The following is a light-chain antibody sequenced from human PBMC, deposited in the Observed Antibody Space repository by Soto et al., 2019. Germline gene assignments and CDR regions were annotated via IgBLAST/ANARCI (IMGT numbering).Light chain of an antibody. Sequence: EIVMTQSPATLSVSPGGRATLSCRASQSVYYNLAWYQHNPGQAPRLLIYAASTRATGVPARFSGSGSGTDFTLTIISLQSEDSAVYYCQHYNNWPPFTFGQGTKLEIK. V-gene: IGKV3-15*01. CDR3: QHYNNWPPFT. J-gene: IGKJ2*01. CDR2: AAS. CDR1: QSVYYN.